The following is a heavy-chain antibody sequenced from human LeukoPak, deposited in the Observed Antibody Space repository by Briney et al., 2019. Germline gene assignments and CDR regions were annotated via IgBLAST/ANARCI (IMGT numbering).Heavy chain of an antibody. CDR1: VFAFSSYW. V-gene: IGHV3-7*01. CDR2: IKQDGGEK. J-gene: IGHJ4*02. D-gene: IGHD1-26*01. Sequence: GGSLRLSCVASVFAFSSYWMSWVRQAPGEGLEWVANIKQDGGEKYYVDSVKGRFTISRDNAKNSLFLQMNSLRVEDTAVYYCARLGGSYYTYWGQGTLVTVSS. CDR3: ARLGGSYYTY.